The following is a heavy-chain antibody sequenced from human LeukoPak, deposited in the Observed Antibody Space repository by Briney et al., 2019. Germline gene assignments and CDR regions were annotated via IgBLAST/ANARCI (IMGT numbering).Heavy chain of an antibody. V-gene: IGHV3-30*03. Sequence: PGGSLRLSCVASGFTFGKYWMSWVRQAPGKGLEWVALISYDGIDKYYADSVKGRFTISRDNSKNTLYLQMNSLRVEDTAVYYCARDAYYYDSGNTYNEGDYYFDYWGQGTLVTVSS. CDR1: GFTFGKYW. D-gene: IGHD3-10*01. CDR2: ISYDGIDK. J-gene: IGHJ4*02. CDR3: ARDAYYYDSGNTYNEGDYYFDY.